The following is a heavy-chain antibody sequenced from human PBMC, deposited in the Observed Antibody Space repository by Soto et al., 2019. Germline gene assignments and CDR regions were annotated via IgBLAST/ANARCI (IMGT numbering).Heavy chain of an antibody. V-gene: IGHV1-69-2*01. J-gene: IGHJ6*02. CDR2: IDPEDGEV. CDR3: ATQITTSGSLLSNDYYGMDV. CDR1: GYSFTAFY. D-gene: IGHD3-22*01. Sequence: ASVKVSCKASGYSFTAFYIHWVRQAPGKGLDWMGLIDPEDGEVKYAEKFHGRDSITADTTVDTVYTQLNSLRSDDTADDYYATQITTSGSLLSNDYYGMDVWGQGTTVTVSS.